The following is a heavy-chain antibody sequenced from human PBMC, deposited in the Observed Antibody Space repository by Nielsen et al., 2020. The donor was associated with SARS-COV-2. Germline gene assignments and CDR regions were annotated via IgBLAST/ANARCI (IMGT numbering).Heavy chain of an antibody. D-gene: IGHD1-26*01. Sequence: GESLKISCAASGFTFSSYAMSWVRQAPGKGLEWVSAISGSGGSTYYADSVKGRFTISRDNSKNTLYLQMNSLRAEDTAVYYCAKDNNPRKNSGSYYFDYWGQGTLVTVSS. CDR2: ISGSGGST. J-gene: IGHJ4*02. CDR1: GFTFSSYA. V-gene: IGHV3-23*01. CDR3: AKDNNPRKNSGSYYFDY.